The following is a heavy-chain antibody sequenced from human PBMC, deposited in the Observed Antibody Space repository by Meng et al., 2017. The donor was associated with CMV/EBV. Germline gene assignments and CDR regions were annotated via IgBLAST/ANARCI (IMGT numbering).Heavy chain of an antibody. V-gene: IGHV4-4*07. CDR1: PSSSYY. CDR2: IYTSGST. D-gene: IGHD6-13*01. Sequence: PSSSYYWSWIRQPAGKGLEWIGRIYTSGSTNYNPSLKSRVTMSVDTSKNQFSLKLSSVTAADTAVYYCARGKSSSWYRMVKANWFDPWGQGTLVTVSS. J-gene: IGHJ5*02. CDR3: ARGKSSSWYRMVKANWFDP.